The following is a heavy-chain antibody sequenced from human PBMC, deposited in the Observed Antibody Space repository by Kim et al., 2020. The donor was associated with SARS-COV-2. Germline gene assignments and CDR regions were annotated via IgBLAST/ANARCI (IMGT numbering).Heavy chain of an antibody. CDR3: ARGAGSGTSRRFDY. V-gene: IGHV1-2*02. D-gene: IGHD1-26*01. Sequence: ASVKVSCKASGYTFIAYNIYWVRQAPGQGLEWMGWNKPSNGVTNYAQKFQGRVTMTSDASITTAYMELDSLTSDDMAVYFCARGAGSGTSRRFDYWGQGTLVTVSS. J-gene: IGHJ4*02. CDR1: GYTFIAYN. CDR2: NKPSNGVT.